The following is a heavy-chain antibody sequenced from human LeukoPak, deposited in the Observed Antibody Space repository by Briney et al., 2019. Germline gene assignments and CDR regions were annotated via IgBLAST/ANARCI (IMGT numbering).Heavy chain of an antibody. J-gene: IGHJ3*02. Sequence: SETLSLTCTVSGGSISSYYWSWIRQPPGKGLEWIGYIYYSGSTNYNPSLKSRVTISVDTSKNQFSLKLSSVTAADTAVYYCARHRKRITGTTHALDIWGQGTMVTVSS. CDR1: GGSISSYY. CDR3: ARHRKRITGTTHALDI. D-gene: IGHD1-7*01. CDR2: IYYSGST. V-gene: IGHV4-59*08.